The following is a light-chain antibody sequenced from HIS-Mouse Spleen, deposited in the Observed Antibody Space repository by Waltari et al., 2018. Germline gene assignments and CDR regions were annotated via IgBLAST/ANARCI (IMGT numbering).Light chain of an antibody. Sequence: SYELTQPSSVSVSPGQTARITCSGDVLAKKYARWFQQKPGQAPVLVIYKDRARPSGIPERFSGSSSGTTVTLTISGAQVEDEADYYCYSAADNSGVFGGGTKLTVL. V-gene: IGLV3-27*01. CDR2: KDR. CDR1: VLAKKY. CDR3: YSAADNSGV. J-gene: IGLJ2*01.